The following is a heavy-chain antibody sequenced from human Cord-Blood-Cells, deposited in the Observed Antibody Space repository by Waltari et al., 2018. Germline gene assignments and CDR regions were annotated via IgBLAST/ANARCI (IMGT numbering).Heavy chain of an antibody. CDR1: VGSISSYY. CDR3: ARGNDILTGYFDY. D-gene: IGHD3-9*01. Sequence: QVQLQESGPGLVKPSETLSLTCTVSVGSISSYYWSWIRQPPGKGLAWIGYIYYSGSTNYNPSLKSRVTISVDTSKNQFSLKLSSVTAADTAVYYCARGNDILTGYFDYWGQGTLVTVSS. J-gene: IGHJ4*02. V-gene: IGHV4-59*01. CDR2: IYYSGST.